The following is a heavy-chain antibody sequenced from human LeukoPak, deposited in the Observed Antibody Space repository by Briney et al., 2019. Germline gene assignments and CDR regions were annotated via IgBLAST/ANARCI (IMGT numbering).Heavy chain of an antibody. D-gene: IGHD2-21*02. V-gene: IGHV4-39*07. J-gene: IGHJ5*02. CDR1: GCSISSSSYY. CDR2: IYYSGST. Sequence: SETLSLTCTVSGCSISSSSYYWGWIRQPPGKGLEWVGSIYYSGSTYYNPSLKSRVTISVDTSKNQFSLKLSSVTAADTAVYYCARVVTASSGWFDPWGQGTLVTVSS. CDR3: ARVVTASSGWFDP.